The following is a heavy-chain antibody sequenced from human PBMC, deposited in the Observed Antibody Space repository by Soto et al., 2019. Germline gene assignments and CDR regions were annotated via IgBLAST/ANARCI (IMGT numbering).Heavy chain of an antibody. V-gene: IGHV4-30-2*01. CDR3: ARGLYGAFDI. CDR2: IYHSGST. CDR1: GGSISSGGYS. Sequence: SETLSLTCAVSGGSISSGGYSWSWIRQPPGKGLEWIGYIYHSGSTYYNPPLKSRVTISVDRSKNQFSLKLSSVTAADTAVYYCARGLYGAFDIWGQGTMVTVSS. J-gene: IGHJ3*02. D-gene: IGHD2-21*02.